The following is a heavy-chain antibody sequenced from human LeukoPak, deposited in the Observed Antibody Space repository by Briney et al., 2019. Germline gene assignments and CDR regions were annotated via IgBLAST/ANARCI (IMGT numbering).Heavy chain of an antibody. V-gene: IGHV1-24*01. CDR2: FDPEDGET. CDR1: GFTFSSYG. CDR3: ATEIAAAGTTTYYYYMDV. Sequence: SGGSLRLSCAPSGFTFSSYGMHWVRQAPGKGLEWMGGFDPEDGETIYAQKFQGRVTMTEDTSTDTAYMELSSLRSEDTAVYYCATEIAAAGTTTYYYYMDVWGKGTTVTVSS. J-gene: IGHJ6*03. D-gene: IGHD6-13*01.